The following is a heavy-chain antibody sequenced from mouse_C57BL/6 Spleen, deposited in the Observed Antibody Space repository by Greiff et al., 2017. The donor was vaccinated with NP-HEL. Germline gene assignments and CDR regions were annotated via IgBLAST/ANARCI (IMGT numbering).Heavy chain of an antibody. V-gene: IGHV1-54*01. CDR2: INPGGGGT. CDR3: ARYISYVSAY. J-gene: IGHJ3*01. CDR1: GYAFTNYL. D-gene: IGHD1-1*01. Sequence: QVQLQQSGAELVRPGASVKVSCKASGYAFTNYLIEWVKQRPGQGLEWIGEINPGGGGTNYNEKFKGKATLTADNSSSTAYMQLSSLTSEDSAVYFCARYISYVSAYWGQGTLVTVSA.